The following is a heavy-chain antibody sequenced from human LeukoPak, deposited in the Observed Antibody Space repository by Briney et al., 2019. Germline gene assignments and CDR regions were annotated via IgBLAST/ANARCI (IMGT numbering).Heavy chain of an antibody. V-gene: IGHV4-4*07. CDR3: ARDPWRGSTWFDALDI. CDR2: IYTSGST. J-gene: IGHJ3*02. CDR1: GGSISSYH. Sequence: SETLSLTCTVSGGSISSYHWSWIRQPAGKGLEWIGRIYTSGSTNYNPSLKSRVTMSVDTSKNQFSLKLSSVTAADTAVYYCARDPWRGSTWFDALDIWGQGTMVTVSS. D-gene: IGHD2-2*01.